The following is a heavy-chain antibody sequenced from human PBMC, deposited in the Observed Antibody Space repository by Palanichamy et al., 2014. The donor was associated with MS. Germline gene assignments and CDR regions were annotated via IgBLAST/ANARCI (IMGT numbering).Heavy chain of an antibody. CDR2: IYPGGSDT. CDR3: ARLVGGVTHNYTEGDY. V-gene: IGHV5-51*01. Sequence: EVQLVQSGAEVKKPGESLKISCKGSGYSFTSYWIGWVRQMPGKGLEWMGIIYPGGSDTRYSPSFQGQVTISADKSISTAYLQWSSLKASDTAMYYCARLVGGVTHNYTEGDYWGQGTLVTVSS. D-gene: IGHD3-3*01. J-gene: IGHJ4*02. CDR1: GYSFTSYW.